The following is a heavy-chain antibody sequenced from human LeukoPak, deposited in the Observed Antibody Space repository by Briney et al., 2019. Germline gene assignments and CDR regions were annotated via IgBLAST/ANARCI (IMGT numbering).Heavy chain of an antibody. D-gene: IGHD1-26*01. CDR3: AKNRNSGSYHDAFDI. CDR2: IKQDGSEK. Sequence: GGSLRLSCAASGFTFSSYWMNWVRQAPGKGLEWVANIKQDGSEKFCLDSVKGRFTISRDNAKNSLYLQMNSLRAEDTAVYYCAKNRNSGSYHDAFDIWGQGTMVTVSS. CDR1: GFTFSSYW. V-gene: IGHV3-7*05. J-gene: IGHJ3*02.